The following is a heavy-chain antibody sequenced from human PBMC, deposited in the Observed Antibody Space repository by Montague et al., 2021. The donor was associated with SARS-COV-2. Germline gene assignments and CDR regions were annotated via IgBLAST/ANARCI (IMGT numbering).Heavy chain of an antibody. J-gene: IGHJ4*02. Sequence: ETLSRTCAVYGESFSEYIWNWIRQPPGKGLEWIGEINHRGLTKYNPSLNSRVTLSVDTSRNQFSLKLNSVAAADTAMYYCVRSVGRRGTLYSSGWSKYPFDFWGQGTLVTVSS. CDR1: GESFSEYI. CDR2: INHRGLT. D-gene: IGHD6-19*01. CDR3: VRSVGRRGTLYSSGWSKYPFDF. V-gene: IGHV4-34*01.